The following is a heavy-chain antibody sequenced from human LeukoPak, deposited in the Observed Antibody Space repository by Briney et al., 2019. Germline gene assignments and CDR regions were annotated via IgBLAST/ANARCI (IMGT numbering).Heavy chain of an antibody. CDR3: ARAQYCSGGSCSHFDY. J-gene: IGHJ4*02. CDR1: GYTFTSYY. V-gene: IGHV1-46*01. D-gene: IGHD2-15*01. Sequence: GASVKVSCKASGYTFTSYYMHWVRQAPGQGLEWMGIINPSGGSTSYAQKFQGRVTMTRDTSTSTVYMELSSLRSEDRTVYYCARAQYCSGGSCSHFDYWGQGTLVTVSS. CDR2: INPSGGST.